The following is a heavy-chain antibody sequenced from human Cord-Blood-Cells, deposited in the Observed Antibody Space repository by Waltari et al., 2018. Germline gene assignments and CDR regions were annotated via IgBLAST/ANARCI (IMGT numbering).Heavy chain of an antibody. J-gene: IGHJ6*02. CDR1: GGSISSSNW. V-gene: IGHV4-4*02. CDR2: ILHSGST. Sequence: QVQLQESGPGLVKPSGTLSLTCAVSGGSISSSNWWSWVRQPPGKGREWVGEILHSGSTNDNPSLKSRVTIAVDKSENHFSLKLSSVTAADTAVYYCARNGSGWKGMDVWGQGTTVTVSS. CDR3: ARNGSGWKGMDV. D-gene: IGHD6-19*01.